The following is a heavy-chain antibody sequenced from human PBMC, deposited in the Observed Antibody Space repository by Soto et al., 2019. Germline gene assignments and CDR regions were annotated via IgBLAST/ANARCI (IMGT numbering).Heavy chain of an antibody. V-gene: IGHV3-74*01. Sequence: PGGSLRLSCAASGFTFSSYWMHWVRQAPGKGLVWVSRINSDGSSTSYADSVKGRFTISRDNAKNTLYLQMNSLRAEDTAVYYCAREISWFGELLDGMDVWGQGTTVTVS. CDR2: INSDGSST. CDR3: AREISWFGELLDGMDV. J-gene: IGHJ6*02. CDR1: GFTFSSYW. D-gene: IGHD3-10*01.